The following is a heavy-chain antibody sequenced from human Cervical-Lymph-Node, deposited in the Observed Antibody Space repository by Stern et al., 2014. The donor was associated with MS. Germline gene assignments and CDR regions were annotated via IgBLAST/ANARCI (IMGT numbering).Heavy chain of an antibody. CDR1: GYTLTSYW. V-gene: IGHV5-51*01. Sequence: EVQLGESGPEVKRPGEPLKIPCQASGYTLTSYWIGWVRQMPGKGLEWIAIIFPGGSDIRYSPSFKGQVTISADKSSSTAYLQWNNLKASDTAIYYCARQRYFDYWGQGTLVTVSS. CDR3: ARQRYFDY. CDR2: IFPGGSDI. J-gene: IGHJ4*02.